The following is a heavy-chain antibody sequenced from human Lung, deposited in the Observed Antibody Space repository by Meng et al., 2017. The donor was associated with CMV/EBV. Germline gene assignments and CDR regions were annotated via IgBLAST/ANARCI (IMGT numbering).Heavy chain of an antibody. CDR2: INPTSDGT. V-gene: IGHV1-2*02. Sequence: AXVXVSXXASGYTFIGYYSHWVRQDPGQGLEWMGCINPTSDGTNYAQKFQGRVTMARDTSICTAYMELNSLRFDDTAVYYCARSAQLWLDHFDYWGQGTLVXVSS. CDR1: GYTFIGYY. CDR3: ARSAQLWLDHFDY. D-gene: IGHD5-18*01. J-gene: IGHJ4*02.